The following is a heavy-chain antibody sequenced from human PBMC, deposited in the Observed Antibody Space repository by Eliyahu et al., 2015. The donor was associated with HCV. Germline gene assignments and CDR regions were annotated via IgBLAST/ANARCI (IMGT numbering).Heavy chain of an antibody. V-gene: IGHV5-51*03. Sequence: EVQLVQSGAXVKKPGESLXISXKGSADIFSGYWIGWVRXMPEAGLEWXGMVYPIDSDTRYSPSFLGQVTMSVDESINTAYLHWSSLKTSDTAIYYCARRQRDGYNFDAFDIWGQGTSLTVSS. CDR1: ADIFSGYW. CDR2: VYPIDSDT. CDR3: ARRQRDGYNFDAFDI. D-gene: IGHD5-24*01. J-gene: IGHJ3*02.